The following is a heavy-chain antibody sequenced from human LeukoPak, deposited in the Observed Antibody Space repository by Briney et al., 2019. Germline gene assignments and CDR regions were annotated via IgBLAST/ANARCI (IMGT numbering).Heavy chain of an antibody. V-gene: IGHV3-30*04. CDR2: ISYDGSNK. Sequence: RRSLRLSCAASGFTCSSYAMNWVRQAPGKGLEWVAVISYDGSNKYYADSVKGRFTISRDNSKNTLYLQMNSLRAEDTAVYYCEALFDYWGQGTLVTVSS. CDR3: EALFDY. J-gene: IGHJ4*02. CDR1: GFTCSSYA.